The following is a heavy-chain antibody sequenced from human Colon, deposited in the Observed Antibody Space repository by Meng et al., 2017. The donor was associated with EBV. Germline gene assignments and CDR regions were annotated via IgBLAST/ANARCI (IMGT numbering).Heavy chain of an antibody. V-gene: IGHV4-39*07. CDR2: IFYSGTT. D-gene: IGHD3-16*01. CDR1: GDYISTNGYY. J-gene: IGHJ4*02. Sequence: QLQLQESGPGLLKPSEALSLMFSVSGDYISTNGYYWGWIRQSPGKGLERIGSIFYSGTTYFNPSIKNRVTISVDTSKNQFSLKLSSVTAADTAIYYCARERGGVTRDFDSWGQGALVTVDS. CDR3: ARERGGVTRDFDS.